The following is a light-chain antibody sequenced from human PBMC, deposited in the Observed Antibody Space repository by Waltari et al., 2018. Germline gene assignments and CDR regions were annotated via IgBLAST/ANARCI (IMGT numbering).Light chain of an antibody. V-gene: IGLV2-23*03. CDR3: CSYAGSGTFVV. Sequence: QSALTQPASVSGSPGQSITIPCTGTRSDVGRNNLVSWYQQHPGQAPKVVIYEGSERPSGISNRFSGAKSGITASLTISGLQPEDEADYYCCSYAGSGTFVVFGGGTKLTVL. CDR1: RSDVGRNNL. CDR2: EGS. J-gene: IGLJ2*01.